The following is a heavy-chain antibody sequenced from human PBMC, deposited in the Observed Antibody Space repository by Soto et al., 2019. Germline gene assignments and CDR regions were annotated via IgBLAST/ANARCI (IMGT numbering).Heavy chain of an antibody. CDR1: GYTFTDYA. D-gene: IGHD6-6*01. J-gene: IGHJ5*02. CDR3: ARDSSSSLDWFDP. Sequence: ASVKVSCKASGYTFTDYAMHCVRQAPGQRLEWMGWINAGNGNTKYSQKFQDRVTITRDTSASTVYMDLSSLRFEDTAIYYCARDSSSSLDWFDPWGQGTLVTSPQ. V-gene: IGHV1-3*01. CDR2: INAGNGNT.